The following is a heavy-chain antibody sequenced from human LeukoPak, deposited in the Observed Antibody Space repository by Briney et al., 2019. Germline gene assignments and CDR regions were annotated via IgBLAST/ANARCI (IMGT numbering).Heavy chain of an antibody. CDR2: IYTSGST. Sequence: PSETLSLTCTVSGGSISSYYWSWIRQPAGKGLEWIGRIYTSGSTNYNPSLKSRVTISVDTSKNQFSLKLSSVTAADTAVYYCARDMSGDTYYYDSSGYYGLDYWGQGTLVTVSS. CDR1: GGSISSYY. CDR3: ARDMSGDTYYYDSSGYYGLDY. D-gene: IGHD3-22*01. V-gene: IGHV4-4*07. J-gene: IGHJ4*02.